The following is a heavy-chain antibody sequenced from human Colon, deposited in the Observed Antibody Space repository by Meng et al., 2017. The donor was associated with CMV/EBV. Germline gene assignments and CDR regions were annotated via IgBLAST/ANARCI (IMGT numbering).Heavy chain of an antibody. CDR2: IKLDGSEK. J-gene: IGHJ6*02. CDR3: AKVLGYCSSTSCYSYGMDV. V-gene: IGHV3-7*01. Sequence: GGSLRLSCVASGFTFSNYWMHWVRQALGKGLEWVAKIKLDGSEKYYVDSVKGRFIISRDNAKNSLYLHLSSLRAEDTAVYYCAKVLGYCSSTSCYSYGMDVWGQGTTVTVSS. D-gene: IGHD2-2*01. CDR1: GFTFSNYW.